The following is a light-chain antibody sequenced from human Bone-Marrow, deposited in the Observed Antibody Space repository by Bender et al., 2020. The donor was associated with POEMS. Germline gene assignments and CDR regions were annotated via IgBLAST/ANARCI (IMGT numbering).Light chain of an antibody. V-gene: IGLV1-44*01. CDR3: CSYAGSYTFGWV. J-gene: IGLJ3*02. Sequence: QSVLTQPPSVSGTPGQRVTISCSGSGSNIGGYPVNWYQQLPGTAPRLLIYTNNERPSGVPDRFSGSKSGTSASLAITGLQAEDEADYYCCSYAGSYTFGWVFGGGTKLTVL. CDR2: TNN. CDR1: GSNIGGYP.